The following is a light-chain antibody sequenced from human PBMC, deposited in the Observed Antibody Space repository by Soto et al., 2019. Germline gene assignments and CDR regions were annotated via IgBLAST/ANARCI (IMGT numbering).Light chain of an antibody. J-gene: IGKJ1*01. V-gene: IGKV1-5*01. CDR1: RNSDRW. CDR2: HAS. CDR3: QHYNSYGT. Sequence: LQMNQSPSTVPSSVGDTVTMTFWASRNSDRWVAWYQQKSGKAPKILIYHASRLEAGVPSRFSGSGSGTEFTLTISSVQPDDFASYYCQHYNSYGTFGQGTKVDIK.